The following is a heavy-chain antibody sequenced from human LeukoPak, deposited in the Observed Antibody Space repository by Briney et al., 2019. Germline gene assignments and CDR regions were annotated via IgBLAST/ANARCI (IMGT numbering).Heavy chain of an antibody. Sequence: QAGGSLRLSCAASGFTFSSYGMHWVRQAPGKGLEWVAVIWYDGSNKYYADSVKGRFTISRDNSKNTLYLQMNSLRAEDTAVYYCAKDPQDEHYFDYWGQGTLVTVSS. CDR2: IWYDGSNK. CDR3: AKDPQDEHYFDY. V-gene: IGHV3-30*02. J-gene: IGHJ4*02. CDR1: GFTFSSYG.